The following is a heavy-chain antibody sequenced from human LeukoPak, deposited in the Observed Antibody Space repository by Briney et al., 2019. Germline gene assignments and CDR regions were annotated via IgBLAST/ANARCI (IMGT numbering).Heavy chain of an antibody. CDR2: IYYSGST. V-gene: IGHV4-39*01. D-gene: IGHD2-2*01. CDR3: ARQGAYCSSTSCYLGWFDP. J-gene: IGHJ5*02. Sequence: SETLSLTCTVSGGSISSSSYYWGWIRQPPGKGLEWIGSIYYSGSTYYNPSLKSRVTISVDTSKNQFSLKLSSVTAADTAVYYCARQGAYCSSTSCYLGWFDPWDQGTLVTVSS. CDR1: GGSISSSSYY.